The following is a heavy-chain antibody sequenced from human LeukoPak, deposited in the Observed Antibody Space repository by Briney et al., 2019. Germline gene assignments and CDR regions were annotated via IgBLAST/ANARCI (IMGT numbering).Heavy chain of an antibody. V-gene: IGHV1-69*05. CDR3: ARDWVVMAGRRYNWFDP. Sequence: SVKVSCKASGGTFSSYAISWVRQAPGQGLEWMGGIIPIFGTANYAQKFQGRVTITTDESTSTAYMELSSLRSEDTAVYYCARDWVVMAGRRYNWFDPWGQGTLVTVSS. CDR2: IIPIFGTA. CDR1: GGTFSSYA. D-gene: IGHD6-19*01. J-gene: IGHJ5*02.